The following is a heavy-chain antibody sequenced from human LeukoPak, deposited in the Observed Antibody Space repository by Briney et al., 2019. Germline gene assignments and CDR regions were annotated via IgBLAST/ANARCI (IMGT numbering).Heavy chain of an antibody. CDR2: IKYDGREK. D-gene: IGHD3-3*01. Sequence: GGSLGLSCAASGSSFSTHWVSWVRLAPGKGPEWVANIKYDGREKYYVDSVKGRLTISRDNTKNSLYLHMNSLRAEDTAVYYCASGFLDDFWSGHFWGQGTLVTVSP. V-gene: IGHV3-7*01. J-gene: IGHJ4*02. CDR3: ASGFLDDFWSGHF. CDR1: GSSFSTHW.